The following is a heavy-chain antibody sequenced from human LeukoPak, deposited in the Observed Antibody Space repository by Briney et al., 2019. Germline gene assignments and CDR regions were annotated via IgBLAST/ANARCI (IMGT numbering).Heavy chain of an antibody. CDR3: AKVRPPPGSGWYGGDDS. Sequence: GGSLRLSCAASGFTFSSYGMHWVRQAPGKELEWVAVISYDGSNKYYADSVKGRFAISRDNSKDTLYLQMNSLRVEDTAVYYCAKVRPPPGSGWYGGDDSWGQGTLVTVSS. CDR2: ISYDGSNK. V-gene: IGHV3-30*18. J-gene: IGHJ4*02. CDR1: GFTFSSYG. D-gene: IGHD6-19*01.